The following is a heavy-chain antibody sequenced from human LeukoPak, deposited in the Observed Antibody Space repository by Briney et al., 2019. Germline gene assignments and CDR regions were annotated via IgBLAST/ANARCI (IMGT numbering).Heavy chain of an antibody. J-gene: IGHJ4*02. Sequence: PGGSLRLSCAASGFTFSSYSFHWVRQAPGKGLHWLAIISYDGSRQYYADSVKGRFTISRDISKNTLYLQMNTLRTEDTAVYYCARGIATAGPFGYFDYWGQGILVTVSS. CDR2: ISYDGSRQ. D-gene: IGHD6-19*01. V-gene: IGHV3-30*14. CDR3: ARGIATAGPFGYFDY. CDR1: GFTFSSYS.